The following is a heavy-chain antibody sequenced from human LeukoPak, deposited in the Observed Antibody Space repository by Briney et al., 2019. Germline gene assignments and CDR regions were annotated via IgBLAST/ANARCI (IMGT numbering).Heavy chain of an antibody. D-gene: IGHD3-3*01. Sequence: AGGSLRLSCVASGFTFSTYGIHWVRQAPDKGLEWVAFIRYDGSDKYYAESVRGRFTISRDNSKNTVYLQMNSLRPEDTGVYYCAKDWRDSNNFLAPGYWGQGTLVTVSS. CDR3: AKDWRDSNNFLAPGY. CDR1: GFTFSTYG. V-gene: IGHV3-30*02. CDR2: IRYDGSDK. J-gene: IGHJ4*02.